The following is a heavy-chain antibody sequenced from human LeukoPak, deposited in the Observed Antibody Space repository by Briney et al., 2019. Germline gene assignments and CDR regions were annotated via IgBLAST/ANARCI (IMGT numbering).Heavy chain of an antibody. CDR2: IYYSGST. D-gene: IGHD2-15*01. Sequence: KPSETLSLTCTVSGGSISSSSYYWGWIRQPPGKGLEWIGSIYYSGSTYYNPSLKSRVTISVDTSKNQFSLKLSSVTAADTAVYYCARAERWYFDYWGQGTLVTVSS. V-gene: IGHV4-39*07. J-gene: IGHJ4*02. CDR3: ARAERWYFDY. CDR1: GGSISSSSYY.